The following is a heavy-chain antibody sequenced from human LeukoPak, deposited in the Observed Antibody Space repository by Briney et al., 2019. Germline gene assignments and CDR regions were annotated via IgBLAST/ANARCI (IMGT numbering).Heavy chain of an antibody. J-gene: IGHJ5*02. CDR2: INPNSGGT. CDR3: ARDLQGYSSSWYRWFDP. D-gene: IGHD6-13*01. CDR1: GFTFTGYY. Sequence: ASVKVSCKASGFTFTGYYMHWVRQAPGQGLEWMGWINPNSGGTNYAQKFQGRVTMTRDTSITTAYMELTSLRSDDTAVYYCARDLQGYSSSWYRWFDPWGQGTLVTVSS. V-gene: IGHV1-2*02.